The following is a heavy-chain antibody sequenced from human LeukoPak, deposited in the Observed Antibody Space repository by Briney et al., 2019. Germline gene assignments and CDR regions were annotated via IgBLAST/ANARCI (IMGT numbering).Heavy chain of an antibody. V-gene: IGHV4-59*01. Sequence: SETLSLTCTVSGGSISSYYWSWIRQPPGKGLEWIGYIYYSGSTNYNPSLKSRVTISVDTSKNQFSLKLSSVTAADTAVHYCARTIAAAGTSGFDYWGQGTLVTVSS. CDR3: ARTIAAAGTSGFDY. D-gene: IGHD6-13*01. CDR2: IYYSGST. CDR1: GGSISSYY. J-gene: IGHJ4*02.